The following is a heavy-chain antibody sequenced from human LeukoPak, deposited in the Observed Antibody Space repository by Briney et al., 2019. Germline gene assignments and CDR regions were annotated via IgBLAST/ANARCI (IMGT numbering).Heavy chain of an antibody. D-gene: IGHD5-18*01. CDR3: ARDANTALPS. J-gene: IGHJ4*02. Sequence: GRSLRLSCAASGFTFSRYSINWVRQAPGKGLEWVAVISYDGTKKYHADLVKGRFTISRDNSNNTLFLEMNSLRAEDTAVYYCARDANTALPSWGQGTLVTVSS. CDR2: ISYDGTKK. V-gene: IGHV3-30*04. CDR1: GFTFSRYS.